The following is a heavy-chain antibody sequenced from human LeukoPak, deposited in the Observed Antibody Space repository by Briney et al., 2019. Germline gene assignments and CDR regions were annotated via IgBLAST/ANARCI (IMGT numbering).Heavy chain of an antibody. CDR1: GYTFTSYG. J-gene: IGHJ4*02. CDR3: ARTTMVRGVTATLDY. D-gene: IGHD3-10*01. Sequence: ASVKASCKASGYTFTSYGISWVRQAPGQGLEWMGWISAYNGNTNYAQKLQGRVTMTTDTSTSTAYMELRSLRSDDTAVYYCARTTMVRGVTATLDYWGQGTLVTVSS. CDR2: ISAYNGNT. V-gene: IGHV1-18*01.